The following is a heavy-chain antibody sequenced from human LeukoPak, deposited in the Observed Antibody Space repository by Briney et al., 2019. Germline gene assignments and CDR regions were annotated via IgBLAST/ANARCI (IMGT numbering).Heavy chain of an antibody. J-gene: IGHJ4*02. Sequence: GASVKVSCKASGYTFTGYYIHWVRQAPGQGLEWMGWINPNSGGTSYAQKFQGRVTMTRDTSISTAYMDLSSLRSDDTAVYYCARGGWVRGVITRNGLDYWGQGTLVTVSS. V-gene: IGHV1-2*02. CDR2: INPNSGGT. CDR1: GYTFTGYY. D-gene: IGHD3-10*01. CDR3: ARGGWVRGVITRNGLDY.